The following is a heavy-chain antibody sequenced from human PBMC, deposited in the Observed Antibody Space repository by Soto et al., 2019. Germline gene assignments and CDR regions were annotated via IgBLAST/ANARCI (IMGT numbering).Heavy chain of an antibody. CDR3: AADSADYVYPRFDY. J-gene: IGHJ4*02. Sequence: ASVKVSCKASGFTYTSSAVQWVRQALGQRLEWIGWSVVGSGNTNYAQKFQERVTITRDMSTSTAYMELSSLRSEDTAVYYCAADSADYVYPRFDYWCQGNMVTVSS. D-gene: IGHD4-17*01. CDR1: GFTYTSSA. V-gene: IGHV1-58*01. CDR2: SVVGSGNT.